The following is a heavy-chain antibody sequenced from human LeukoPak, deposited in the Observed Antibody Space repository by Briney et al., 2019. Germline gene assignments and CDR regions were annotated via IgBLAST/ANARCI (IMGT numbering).Heavy chain of an antibody. J-gene: IGHJ4*02. CDR1: EFTVSSNS. Sequence: GSLRLSCAASEFTVSSNSMSWVRQAPGKGLEWVAVVYNVGATYYADSVKGRFTISRDNSKNAVYLQMNSLRAEDTALYYCARVSYYYDSSGHRTDTEFDYWGQGSLVTVAS. V-gene: IGHV3-66*01. CDR3: ARVSYYYDSSGHRTDTEFDY. D-gene: IGHD3-22*01. CDR2: VYNVGAT.